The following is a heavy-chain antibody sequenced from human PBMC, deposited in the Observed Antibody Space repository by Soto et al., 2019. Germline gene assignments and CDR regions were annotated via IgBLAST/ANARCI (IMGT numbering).Heavy chain of an antibody. Sequence: ASVKVSCKASGGTFSSYAISWVRQAPGQGLEWMGGIIPIFGTANYAQKFQGRVTITADKSTSTAYMELSSLRSEDTAVYYCARARFIVVVPAAIPGGQPELPYGMDVWGQGTTVTVSS. V-gene: IGHV1-69*06. D-gene: IGHD2-2*02. CDR2: IIPIFGTA. CDR3: ARARFIVVVPAAIPGGQPELPYGMDV. CDR1: GGTFSSYA. J-gene: IGHJ6*02.